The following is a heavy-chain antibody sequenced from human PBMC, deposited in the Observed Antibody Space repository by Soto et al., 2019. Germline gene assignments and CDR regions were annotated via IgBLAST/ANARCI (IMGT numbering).Heavy chain of an antibody. CDR2: ISSSSSYI. Sequence: PGGSLRLSCAASGFTFSSYSMNWVRQAPGKGLEWVSSISSSSSYIYYADSVKGRFTISRDNAKNSLYLQMNSLRAEDTAVYYCARVQLHLGELAFDYWGQGTLVTVSS. V-gene: IGHV3-21*01. D-gene: IGHD3-16*01. CDR3: ARVQLHLGELAFDY. J-gene: IGHJ4*02. CDR1: GFTFSSYS.